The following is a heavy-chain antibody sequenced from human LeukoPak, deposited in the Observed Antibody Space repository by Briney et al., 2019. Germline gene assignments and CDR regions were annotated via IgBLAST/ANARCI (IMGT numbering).Heavy chain of an antibody. V-gene: IGHV3-21*04. CDR1: GFTFSSYS. Sequence: GGSLRLSCAASGFTFSSYSMNWVRQAPGKGLEWVSSISSSSSYIYYADSVKGRFTISRDNAKNSLYLQMNSLRAEDTAIYYCAKPRAVGVNAFFDYWGQGTLVTVSS. CDR2: ISSSSSYI. J-gene: IGHJ4*02. CDR3: AKPRAVGVNAFFDY.